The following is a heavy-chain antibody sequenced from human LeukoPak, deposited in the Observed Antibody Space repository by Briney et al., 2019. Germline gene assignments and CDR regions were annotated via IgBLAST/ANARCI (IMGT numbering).Heavy chain of an antibody. CDR3: ARGRAAMATFDY. D-gene: IGHD5-18*01. Sequence: ASVKVSCKASGYTFTGYYMHWVRQAPGQGLEWMGWINPNSGGTNYAQKFQGRFTMTRDTSISTAYMELSRLRSDDTAVYYCARGRAAMATFDYWGQGTLVTVSS. CDR1: GYTFTGYY. J-gene: IGHJ4*02. CDR2: INPNSGGT. V-gene: IGHV1-2*02.